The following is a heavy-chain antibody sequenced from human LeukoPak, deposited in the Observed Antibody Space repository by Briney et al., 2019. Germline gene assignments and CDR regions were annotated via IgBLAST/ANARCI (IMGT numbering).Heavy chain of an antibody. Sequence: ASVKVSCKVSGYTLTELSMHWVRQAPGKGLEWMGGFDPEDGETIYAQKFQGRVTMTEDTSTDTAYMELSRLRSDDAAVYYCARDFSSSNWCGFDYWGQGTLVTVSS. CDR2: FDPEDGET. CDR3: ARDFSSSNWCGFDY. J-gene: IGHJ4*02. CDR1: GYTLTELS. V-gene: IGHV1-24*01. D-gene: IGHD6-13*01.